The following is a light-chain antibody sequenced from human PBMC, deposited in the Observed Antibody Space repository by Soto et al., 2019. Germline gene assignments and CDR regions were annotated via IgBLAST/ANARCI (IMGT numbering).Light chain of an antibody. J-gene: IGKJ3*01. Sequence: DIQMTQYPSTLSASVGDRVTITCRASQSISSWLAWYQQKPGKAPKLLIYKASSLESGVPSRFSGSGSGTEFTLTISSLQPDDFSTYDCQQYTSYPFTFGPGTKVDIK. CDR3: QQYTSYPFT. CDR2: KAS. CDR1: QSISSW. V-gene: IGKV1-5*03.